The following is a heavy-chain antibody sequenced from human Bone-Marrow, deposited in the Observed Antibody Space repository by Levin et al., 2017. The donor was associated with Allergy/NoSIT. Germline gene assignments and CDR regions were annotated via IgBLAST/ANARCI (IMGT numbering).Heavy chain of an antibody. V-gene: IGHV1-69*06. CDR2: IIPLFGTP. D-gene: IGHD4-17*01. J-gene: IGHJ6*02. CDR1: GGTFNTFA. CDR3: AIPYGLDDMDV. Sequence: ASVKVSCKASGGTFNTFAVNWVRQAPGQGLEWMGGIIPLFGTPHYAQKFQGRVTITADKSTNTVYMEVTSLRSEDTAVYYCAIPYGLDDMDVWGHGTTVSVSS.